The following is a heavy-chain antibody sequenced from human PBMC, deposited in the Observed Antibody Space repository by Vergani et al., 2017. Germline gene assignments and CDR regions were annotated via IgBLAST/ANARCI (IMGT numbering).Heavy chain of an antibody. CDR2: ISGSGGST. Sequence: EVQVLESGGGLVQPGGSLRLSCAASGFTFSSYAMSWVRQAPGKGLEWVSAISGSGGSTYYADSVKGRFTISRDNSKNTLYLQMNSLRAEDTAVYHCAKGNIVVMTAIPEYFQHWGQGTLVTVSS. V-gene: IGHV3-23*01. CDR1: GFTFSSYA. J-gene: IGHJ1*01. CDR3: AKGNIVVMTAIPEYFQH. D-gene: IGHD2-21*02.